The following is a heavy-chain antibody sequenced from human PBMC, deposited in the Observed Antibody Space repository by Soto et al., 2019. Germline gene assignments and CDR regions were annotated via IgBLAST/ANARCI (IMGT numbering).Heavy chain of an antibody. J-gene: IGHJ5*02. CDR3: VKDGGYCSSATCYSPRNHYFDA. V-gene: IGHV3-7*03. D-gene: IGHD2-2*01. CDR2: IKFDGSEK. CDR1: GFDFSVYW. Sequence: PGVSLRLSCAASGFDFSVYWMSWVRQAPGKGPEWVANIKFDGSEKQYVDSVKGRFTISRDNARNSVFLQMNSLRAGDTAVYYCVKDGGYCSSATCYSPRNHYFDAWGQGTLVTVSS.